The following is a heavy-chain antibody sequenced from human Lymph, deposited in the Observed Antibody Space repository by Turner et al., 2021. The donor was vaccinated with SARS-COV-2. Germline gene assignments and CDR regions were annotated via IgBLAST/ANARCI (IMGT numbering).Heavy chain of an antibody. V-gene: IGHV1-2*02. Sequence: QLQLLQSGAEVKKPGASVKVSCKASGYPFTAYYMHWVRQAPGQGLEWMGWINPNSGGTNYAQKFQGRVTMTRDTSISTAYMERSRLTSDDTAVYYCAREGVTVSGYYYGMDVWAKGPRSPSP. CDR2: INPNSGGT. CDR3: AREGVTVSGYYYGMDV. J-gene: IGHJ6*02. D-gene: IGHD4-17*01. CDR1: GYPFTAYY.